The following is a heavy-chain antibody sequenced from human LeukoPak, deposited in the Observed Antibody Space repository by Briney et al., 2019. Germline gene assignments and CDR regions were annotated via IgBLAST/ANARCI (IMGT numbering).Heavy chain of an antibody. Sequence: GGSLRLSCAASGFTFSSYEMNWVRQAPGKGLEWVSYISSSGSTIYYADSVKGRFTISRDNAKNPLYLQMNSLRAEGTAVYYCARNGYSSSWREFDYWGQGTLVTVSS. V-gene: IGHV3-48*03. D-gene: IGHD6-13*01. J-gene: IGHJ4*02. CDR1: GFTFSSYE. CDR3: ARNGYSSSWREFDY. CDR2: ISSSGSTI.